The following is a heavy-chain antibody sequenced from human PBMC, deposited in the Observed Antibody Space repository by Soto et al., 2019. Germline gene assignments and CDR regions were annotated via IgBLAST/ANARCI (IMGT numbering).Heavy chain of an antibody. J-gene: IGHJ4*02. CDR2: INPKSGDT. CDR1: AYSFTGYY. CDR3: ARQLAYCGGDCYTEPVDY. V-gene: IGHV1-2*02. D-gene: IGHD2-21*02. Sequence: QAQLVQSGAEVKKPGASVKISCEASAYSFTGYYIHWVRQAPGQGLEWMGWINPKSGDTKYAQRFQGRVTMTRDTSITTAYMALTKLTSDDTALYYCARQLAYCGGDCYTEPVDYWGQGTLVTVSS.